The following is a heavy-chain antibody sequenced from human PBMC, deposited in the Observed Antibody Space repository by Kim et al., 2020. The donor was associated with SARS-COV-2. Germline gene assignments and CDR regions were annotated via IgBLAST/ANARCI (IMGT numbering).Heavy chain of an antibody. D-gene: IGHD6-6*01. J-gene: IGHJ5*02. CDR1: GGSISSGSYY. CDR3: ARDKAYSSSSYWFDP. CDR2: IYTSGST. Sequence: SETLSLTCTVSGGSISSGSYYWSWIRQPAGKGLEWIGRIYTSGSTNYNPSLKSRVTISVDTSKNQFSLKLSSVTAADTAVYYCARDKAYSSSSYWFDPWGQGTLVTVSS. V-gene: IGHV4-61*02.